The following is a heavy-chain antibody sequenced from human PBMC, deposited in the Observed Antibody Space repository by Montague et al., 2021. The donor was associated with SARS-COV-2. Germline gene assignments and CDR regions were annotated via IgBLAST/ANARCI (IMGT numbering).Heavy chain of an antibody. D-gene: IGHD1-1*01. V-gene: IGHV4-59*01. CDR2: IFYSGST. J-gene: IGHJ4*02. CDR1: GGFTSNYY. CDR3: ARAQHICFIANCVNYFDL. Sequence: SETLSLTCSVSGGFTSNYYWSWIRQSPGRGLQWIGYIFYSGSTKFNPSLKSRVSMSLDTSKNHFSLRLSAVTAADTARYFCARAQHICFIANCVNYFDLWGQGALVTVSS.